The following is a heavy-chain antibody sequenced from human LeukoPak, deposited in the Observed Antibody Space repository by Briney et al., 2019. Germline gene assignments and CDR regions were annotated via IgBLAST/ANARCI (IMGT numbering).Heavy chain of an antibody. J-gene: IGHJ5*02. CDR2: INPSGGST. CDR3: ARDPVGDQRPDSSGSNWFDP. CDR1: GYTFTSYY. V-gene: IGHV1-46*01. Sequence: GASVKVSCKASGYTFTSYYMHWVRQAPGQGLEWMGIINPSGGSTSYAQKFQGRVTMTRDTSTSTVYMELSSLRSEDTAVYYCARDPVGDQRPDSSGSNWFDPWGQGTLVTVSS. D-gene: IGHD3-22*01.